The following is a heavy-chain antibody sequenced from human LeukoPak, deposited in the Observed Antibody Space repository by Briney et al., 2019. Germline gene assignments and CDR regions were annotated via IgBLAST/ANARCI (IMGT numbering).Heavy chain of an antibody. CDR3: AKYHPHTVTTEEGEYVQH. CDR2: LCVSGDSA. D-gene: IGHD4-17*01. J-gene: IGHJ1*01. V-gene: IGHV3-23*01. Sequence: GGSLRLSCVASGVTFSNYCMSWGRQAPGGGLEWGSVLCVSGDSANYADSVKGRFTISKDKSKNTLYLQMTSLRAEETAVYYGAKYHPHTVTTEEGEYVQHCGQGTLVTVSS. CDR1: GVTFSNYC.